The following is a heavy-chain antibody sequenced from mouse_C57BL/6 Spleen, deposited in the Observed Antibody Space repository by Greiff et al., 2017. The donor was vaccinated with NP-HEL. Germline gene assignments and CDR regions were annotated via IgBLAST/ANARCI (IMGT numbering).Heavy chain of an antibody. D-gene: IGHD2-1*01. V-gene: IGHV1-69*01. CDR3: ARTYGNYEVDY. CDR1: GYTFTSYW. J-gene: IGHJ2*01. Sequence: QVQLKQPGAELVMPGASVKLSCKASGYTFTSYWMHWVKQRPGQGLEWIGEIDPSDSYTNYNQKFKGKSTLTVDKSSSTAYMQLSSLTSEDSAVYYCARTYGNYEVDYWGQGTTLTVSS. CDR2: IDPSDSYT.